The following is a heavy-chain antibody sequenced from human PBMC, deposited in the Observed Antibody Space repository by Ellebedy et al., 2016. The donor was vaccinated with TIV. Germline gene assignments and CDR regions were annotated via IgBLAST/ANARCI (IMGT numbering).Heavy chain of an antibody. J-gene: IGHJ6*02. CDR3: ARVRWATVPRGVPFHYGMDV. CDR2: FLPMFGTA. CDR1: GGTFSTYA. Sequence: ASVKVSCKAFGGTFSTYALNWVRQAPGQGLEWIGAFLPMFGTATSAQKFQGRVTITADESMTTAYMDLSSLRSEDTAVYYCARVRWATVPRGVPFHYGMDVWGQGTTVTVTS. D-gene: IGHD3-10*01. V-gene: IGHV1-69*13.